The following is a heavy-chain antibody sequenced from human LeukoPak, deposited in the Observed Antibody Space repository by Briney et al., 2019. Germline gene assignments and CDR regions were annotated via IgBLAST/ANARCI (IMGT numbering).Heavy chain of an antibody. CDR2: IYYCGST. CDR1: GGSISSDY. CDR3: ARYGDCSSTSCFPNYYYYYGMDV. J-gene: IGHJ6*02. V-gene: IGHV4-59*01. Sequence: SEALSLTCTVSGGSISSDYWSWIRQPPGKGLEWIGFIYYCGSTNYNPSLKSRVTISVDTSKNQFSLKLSSVTAADTAVYYCARYGDCSSTSCFPNYYYYYGMDVWGQGTTVTVSS. D-gene: IGHD2-2*01.